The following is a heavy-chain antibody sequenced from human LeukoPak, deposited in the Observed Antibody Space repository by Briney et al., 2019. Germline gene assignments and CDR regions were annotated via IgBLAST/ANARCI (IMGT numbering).Heavy chain of an antibody. D-gene: IGHD6-19*01. V-gene: IGHV3-49*04. CDR3: TRSPGIAVANFDY. J-gene: IGHJ4*02. CDR2: IRSKAYGGTT. Sequence: PGRSLRLSCTASGFTFGDYAMSWVRQAPGKGLEWVGFIRSKAYGGTTEYAASVKGRFTISRDDSKSIAYLQMNSLKIEDTAVYYCTRSPGIAVANFDYWGQGTLVTVSS. CDR1: GFTFGDYA.